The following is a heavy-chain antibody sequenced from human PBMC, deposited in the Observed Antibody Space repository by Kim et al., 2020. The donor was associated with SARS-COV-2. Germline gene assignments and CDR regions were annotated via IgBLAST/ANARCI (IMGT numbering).Heavy chain of an antibody. V-gene: IGHV3-30*04. CDR2: ISYDGSNK. CDR1: GFTFSSYA. CDR3: AREGLYCSGGSCYSRFDY. J-gene: IGHJ4*01. D-gene: IGHD2-15*01. Sequence: LSLTCAASGFTFSSYAMHWVRQAPGKGLEWVAVISYDGSNKYYADSVKGRFTISRDNSKNTLYLQMNSLRAEDTAVYYCAREGLYCSGGSCYSRFDY.